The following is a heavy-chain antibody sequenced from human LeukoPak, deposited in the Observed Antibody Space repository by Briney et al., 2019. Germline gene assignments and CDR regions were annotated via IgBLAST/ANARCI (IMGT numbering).Heavy chain of an antibody. V-gene: IGHV4-4*09. CDR1: GGSISSYY. CDR3: ARHKRTPFYYYYMDV. J-gene: IGHJ6*03. Sequence: SETLSLTCTVSGGSISSYYWSWIRQPPGKGLEWIGYIYTSGSTSYNPSLKSRVTISVDTSKNQFSLKLSSVTAADTAVYYCARHKRTPFYYYYMDVWGKGTTVTVSS. CDR2: IYTSGST.